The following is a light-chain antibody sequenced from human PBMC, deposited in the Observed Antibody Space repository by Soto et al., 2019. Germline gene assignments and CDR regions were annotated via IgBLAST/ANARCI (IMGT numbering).Light chain of an antibody. CDR1: QSIRKW. Sequence: DIQMTQSPSTLSASIGDRVTLTCRASQSIRKWVAWYQQKPGKTPKLLIYETSTLDSVVPSRVSGSGFGTEFTLTISSLQPDDFATYYCQQYYSYPWTFGQGTKVEI. J-gene: IGKJ1*01. CDR2: ETS. CDR3: QQYYSYPWT. V-gene: IGKV1-5*03.